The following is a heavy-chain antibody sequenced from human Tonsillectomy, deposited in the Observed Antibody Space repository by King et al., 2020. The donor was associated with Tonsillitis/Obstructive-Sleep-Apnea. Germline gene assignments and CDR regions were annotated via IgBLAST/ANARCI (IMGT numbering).Heavy chain of an antibody. CDR2: IYGGGST. J-gene: IGHJ4*02. V-gene: IGHV3-66*01. D-gene: IGHD4-17*01. CDR1: GFSVSTNY. Sequence: VQLVESGRGLVQPGGSLRLSCAASGFSVSTNYISWVRQAPGKGLEWVSVIYGGGSTFYADSVKGRFTISRDNSKNTLYLQMNSLRAEDTAVYYCASSLNTVTTFYFDYWGQGTLVTVSS. CDR3: ASSLNTVTTFYFDY.